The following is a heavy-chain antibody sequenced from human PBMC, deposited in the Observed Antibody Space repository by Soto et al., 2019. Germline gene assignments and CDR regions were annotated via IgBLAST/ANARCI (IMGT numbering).Heavy chain of an antibody. CDR1: GFTFSSYS. D-gene: IGHD2-2*02. Sequence: EVQLVESGGGLVKPGGSLRLSCVDSGFTFSSYSMNWVRQAPGKGLEWVSSISSTSSPIFYAVSLKGRFTIFRDNPQSTLYLQRNSLRAGDTAGYYCVRSGRGYTRADVFDMWGQGTMVTVSS. CDR3: VRSGRGYTRADVFDM. CDR2: ISSTSSPI. V-gene: IGHV3-21*06. J-gene: IGHJ3*02.